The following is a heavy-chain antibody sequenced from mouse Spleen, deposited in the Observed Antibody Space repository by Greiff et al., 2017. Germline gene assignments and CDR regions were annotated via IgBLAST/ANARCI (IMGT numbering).Heavy chain of an antibody. CDR1: GYTFTSYW. J-gene: IGHJ3*01. D-gene: IGHD2-1*01. Sequence: VQLQQPGAELVKPGASVKLSCKASGYTFTSYWMQWVKQRPGQGLEWIGEIDPSDSYTNYNQKFKGKATLTVDTSSSTAYMQLSSLTSEDSAVYYCASYGNYPAWFAYWGQGTLVTVSA. CDR2: IDPSDSYT. CDR3: ASYGNYPAWFAY. V-gene: IGHV1-50*01.